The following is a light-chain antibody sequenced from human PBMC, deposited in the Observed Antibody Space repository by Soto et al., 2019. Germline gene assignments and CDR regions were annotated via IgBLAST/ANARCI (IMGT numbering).Light chain of an antibody. CDR1: QSVSSS. Sequence: EIGMTQSAATLSASPGERATLSCGASQSVSSSLAWYQQKTGQAPRLLMYGASTRATGIPARFSGSGYGTEFNLTISSLQSEDFAVYYCQQSNSWRRTFGQGTKVDIK. CDR2: GAS. V-gene: IGKV3-15*01. CDR3: QQSNSWRRT. J-gene: IGKJ1*01.